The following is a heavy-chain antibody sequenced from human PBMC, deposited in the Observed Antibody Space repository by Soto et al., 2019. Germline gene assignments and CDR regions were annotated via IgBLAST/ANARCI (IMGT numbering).Heavy chain of an antibody. D-gene: IGHD3-3*01. Sequence: QVQLVQSGAEVKKPGSSVKVSCKASGGTFSRYAISWVRQAPGQGLEWMGGIIPFFGTANYAQKFQGSVTINADESTSTADMELSSLISEDTAVYYCALVLIFSLVSAAAYYYYGMDVCGQGSTVTVAS. CDR2: IIPFFGTA. V-gene: IGHV1-69*01. J-gene: IGHJ6*02. CDR3: ALVLIFSLVSAAAYYYYGMDV. CDR1: GGTFSRYA.